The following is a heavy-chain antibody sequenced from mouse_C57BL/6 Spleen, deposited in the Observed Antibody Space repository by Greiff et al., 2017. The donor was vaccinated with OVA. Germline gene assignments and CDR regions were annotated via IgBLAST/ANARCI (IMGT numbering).Heavy chain of an antibody. CDR1: GYTFTSYW. V-gene: IGHV1-50*01. CDR2: IDPSDSYT. J-gene: IGHJ3*01. CDR3: ARVITGAY. D-gene: IGHD2-4*01. Sequence: VQLQQPGAELVKPGASVKLSCKASGYTFTSYWMQWVKQRPGQGLEWIGEIDPSDSYTNYNQKFKGKATLTVDTSSSTAYLPLSSLTSEDAAVYTCARVITGAYWGQGTLVTVSA.